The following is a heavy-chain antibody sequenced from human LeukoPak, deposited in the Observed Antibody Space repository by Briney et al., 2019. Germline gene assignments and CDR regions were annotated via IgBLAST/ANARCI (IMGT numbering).Heavy chain of an antibody. V-gene: IGHV1-8*03. Sequence: VASVTVSCKASGYTFPNYDINGVRQATGQGLEWMGWMNPNSGNTGYAQKFQGRVTITRNTSISTAYMELSSLRSEDPAVYYCARVLRDGYNYYFDYWGQGTLVTVSS. CDR1: GYTFPNYD. D-gene: IGHD5-24*01. CDR3: ARVLRDGYNYYFDY. J-gene: IGHJ4*02. CDR2: MNPNSGNT.